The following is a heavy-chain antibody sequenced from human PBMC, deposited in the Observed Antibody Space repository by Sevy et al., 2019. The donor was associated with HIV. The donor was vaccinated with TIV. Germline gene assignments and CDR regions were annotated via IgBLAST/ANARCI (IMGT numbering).Heavy chain of an antibody. CDR1: GGSITSLY. CDR3: AGENAWGRGYS. Sequence: SETLSLTCTVSGGSITSLYWNWIRQPPGKGREWIVNIYYNGHINNNPSLNSRVTLSLVTSKNQFSLRLSSVTAADTAMYYCAGENAWGRGYSWGQGTLVTVSS. D-gene: IGHD1-26*01. CDR2: IYYNGHI. J-gene: IGHJ4*02. V-gene: IGHV4-59*08.